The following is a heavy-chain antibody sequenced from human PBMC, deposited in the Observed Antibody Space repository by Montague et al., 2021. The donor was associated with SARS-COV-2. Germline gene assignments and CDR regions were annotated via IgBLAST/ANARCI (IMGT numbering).Heavy chain of an antibody. Sequence: SETLSLTCTVSGASISRYYWTWIRQSPGRGLEWIGYIYKSEKTNYNPSLKSRVTISEDTSKNQFSLKLRSVTAADTAVYYCARNIGWYSHDRWGQGTLVTVAS. CDR3: ARNIGWYSHDR. V-gene: IGHV4-59*08. D-gene: IGHD6-19*01. CDR1: GASISRYY. CDR2: IYKSEKT. J-gene: IGHJ5*02.